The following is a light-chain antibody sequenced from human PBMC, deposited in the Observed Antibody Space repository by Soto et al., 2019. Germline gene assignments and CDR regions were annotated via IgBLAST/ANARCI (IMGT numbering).Light chain of an antibody. Sequence: EIVLTQSPGTLSLSPGERATLSCRASQSVSSSYLAWYQQKPGQGPRLLIYGASSRATCIPDRFSGSGSGTDFTLTISRLEPEDFAVFYCEQYGSSPRTFGQGTKVEIK. CDR3: EQYGSSPRT. CDR2: GAS. CDR1: QSVSSSY. V-gene: IGKV3-20*01. J-gene: IGKJ1*01.